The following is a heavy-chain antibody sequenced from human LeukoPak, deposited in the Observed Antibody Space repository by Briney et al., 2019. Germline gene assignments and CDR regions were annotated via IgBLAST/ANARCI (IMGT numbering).Heavy chain of an antibody. Sequence: SVKVSCKASGGTLSSYTISWVRQAPGQGLEWMGRIIPILGIANYAQKVQGRVTITADKSTSTAYMELSSLRSEDTAVYYCASAIIAARPDYFDYWGQGTLVTVSS. CDR3: ASAIIAARPDYFDY. CDR2: IIPILGIA. D-gene: IGHD6-6*01. CDR1: GGTLSSYT. J-gene: IGHJ4*02. V-gene: IGHV1-69*02.